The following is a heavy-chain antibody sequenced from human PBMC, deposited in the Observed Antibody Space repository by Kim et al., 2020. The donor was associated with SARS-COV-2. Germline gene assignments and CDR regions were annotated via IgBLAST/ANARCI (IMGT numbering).Heavy chain of an antibody. CDR3: ARDRDGYSYGSSGMDV. D-gene: IGHD5-18*01. V-gene: IGHV3-30*07. Sequence: SAKCRFTNSRDKSKNTVYLLMNSLRAEDTAVYYCARDRDGYSYGSSGMDVWGQGTTVTVSS. J-gene: IGHJ6*02.